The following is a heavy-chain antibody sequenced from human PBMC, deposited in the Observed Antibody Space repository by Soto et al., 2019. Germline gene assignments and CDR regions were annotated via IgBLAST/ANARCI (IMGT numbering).Heavy chain of an antibody. CDR1: GGSISGYY. D-gene: IGHD4-4*01. V-gene: IGHV4-59*08. J-gene: IGHJ4*02. Sequence: SETLSLTCTVSGGSISGYYWSWILQPPWKRLEWIGYIYYTGSTNYNPSLRSRVTISIDTSKNQFSLQLSSVTAADTAVYFCANYPRLAYWAQGTLVPVSS. CDR2: IYYTGST. CDR3: ANYPRLAY.